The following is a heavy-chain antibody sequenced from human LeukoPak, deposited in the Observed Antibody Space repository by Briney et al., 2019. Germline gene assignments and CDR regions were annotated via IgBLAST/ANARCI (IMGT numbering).Heavy chain of an antibody. Sequence: GASVKVSCKASGYTFTGYYMHWVRQAPGQGLKWMGWISAYNGNTNYAQKLQGRVTMTTDTSTSTAYMELRSLRSDDTAVYYCARAPTWTGYYYYMDVWGKGTTVTVSS. CDR1: GYTFTGYY. J-gene: IGHJ6*03. CDR2: ISAYNGNT. V-gene: IGHV1-18*04. D-gene: IGHD3-16*01. CDR3: ARAPTWTGYYYYMDV.